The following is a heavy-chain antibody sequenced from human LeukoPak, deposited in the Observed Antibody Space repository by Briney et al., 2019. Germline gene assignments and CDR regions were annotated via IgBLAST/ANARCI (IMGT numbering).Heavy chain of an antibody. CDR2: IYYSGST. CDR1: GGSISSYY. Sequence: KTSETLSLTCTVSGGSISSYYWSWIRQPPGKGLEWIGYIYYSGSTNYNPSLKSRVTISVDTSKNQFSLKLSSVTAADTAVYYCARGISPYDFWGGYAVVKGWFDPWGQGTLVTVSS. V-gene: IGHV4-59*12. CDR3: ARGISPYDFWGGYAVVKGWFDP. D-gene: IGHD3-3*01. J-gene: IGHJ5*02.